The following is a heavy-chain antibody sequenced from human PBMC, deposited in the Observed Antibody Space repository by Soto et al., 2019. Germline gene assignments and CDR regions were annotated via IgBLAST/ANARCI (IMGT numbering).Heavy chain of an antibody. CDR1: GGSISSNY. CDR2: IYYSEST. J-gene: IGHJ5*02. V-gene: IGHV4-59*01. D-gene: IGHD3-3*01. Sequence: PSETLSLTCTVSGGSISSNYWSWIRQPPGKGLEWIGYIYYSESTNYNPSLKSRVTLSVDTSKNQFSLKLSFVTAADTALYYCARFSIFGVAPGFDPWGQGTLVTVSS. CDR3: ARFSIFGVAPGFDP.